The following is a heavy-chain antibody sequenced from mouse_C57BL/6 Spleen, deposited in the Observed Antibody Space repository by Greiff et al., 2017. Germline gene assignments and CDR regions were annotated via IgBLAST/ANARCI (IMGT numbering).Heavy chain of an antibody. CDR2: INPSNGGT. Sequence: QVHVKQPGTELVKPGASVKLSCKASGYTFTSYWMHWVKQRPGQGLEWIGNINPSNGGTNYNEKFKSKATLTVDKSSSTAYMQLSSLTSEDSAVYYCAREGLYYGNYGDFDYWGQGTTLTVSS. D-gene: IGHD2-1*01. J-gene: IGHJ2*01. CDR1: GYTFTSYW. CDR3: AREGLYYGNYGDFDY. V-gene: IGHV1-53*01.